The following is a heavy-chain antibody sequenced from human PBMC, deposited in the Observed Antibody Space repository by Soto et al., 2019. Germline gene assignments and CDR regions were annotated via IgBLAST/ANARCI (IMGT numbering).Heavy chain of an antibody. J-gene: IGHJ4*02. V-gene: IGHV1-69*13. CDR3: AGLIVGLTGDYFDY. Sequence: VKVSCKASGGTFSSYAISWVRQAPGQGLEWMGGIIPIFGTANYAQKFQGRVTITADESTSTAYMELSSLRSEDTAVYYCAGLIVGLTGDYFDYWGQGTLVTVSS. CDR2: IIPIFGTA. CDR1: GGTFSSYA. D-gene: IGHD1-26*01.